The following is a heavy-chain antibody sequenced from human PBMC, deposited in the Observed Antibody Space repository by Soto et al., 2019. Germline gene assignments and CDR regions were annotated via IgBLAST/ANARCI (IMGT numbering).Heavy chain of an antibody. Sequence: EVHLVESGGGLVQTGGSLRLSCAISESTVSRDWMNWVRQAPGKGLEWVAHTNQDGSQKYYVDSVKGRFTISRDNAKKSLYLQMKSLRAGDTAMYYCSGGVGDAFWGQGTLVTVSS. D-gene: IGHD1-26*01. V-gene: IGHV3-7*01. CDR2: TNQDGSQK. J-gene: IGHJ4*02. CDR1: ESTVSRDW. CDR3: SGGVGDAF.